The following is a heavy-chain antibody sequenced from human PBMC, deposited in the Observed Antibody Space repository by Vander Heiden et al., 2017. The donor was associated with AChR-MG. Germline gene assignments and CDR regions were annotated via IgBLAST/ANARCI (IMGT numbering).Heavy chain of an antibody. J-gene: IGHJ4*02. V-gene: IGHV3-30*18. D-gene: IGHD2-15*01. CDR3: AKDNTATLDY. CDR2: ISYDGSNK. Sequence: QVQLVESGGGVVQPGRSLRPSCAASGFTFSSYGMHWVRQAPGKGLEWVAVISYDGSNKYYADSVKGRFTISRDNSKNTLYLQMNSLRAEDTAVYYCAKDNTATLDYWGQGTLVTVSS. CDR1: GFTFSSYG.